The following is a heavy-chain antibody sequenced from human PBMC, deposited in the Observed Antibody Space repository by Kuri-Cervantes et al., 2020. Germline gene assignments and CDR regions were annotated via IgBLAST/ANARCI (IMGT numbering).Heavy chain of an antibody. CDR3: TTREAY. V-gene: IGHV3-22*01. Sequence: GGSLRLSCAASGFTFSYYYMRGVRQAPGKGLEWVGFSRNKTNGGTTELTTSLKGRFTISRDDSKSITYLQMKSLKTEDTAVYYCTTREAYWGQGTLVPSPQ. CDR2: SRNKTNGGTT. J-gene: IGHJ4*02. CDR1: GFTFSYYY. D-gene: IGHD5-24*01.